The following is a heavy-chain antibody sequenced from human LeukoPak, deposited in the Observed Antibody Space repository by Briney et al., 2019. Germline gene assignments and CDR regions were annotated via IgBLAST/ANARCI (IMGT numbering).Heavy chain of an antibody. CDR3: ARASYGDYLSYYYYMDV. V-gene: IGHV3-7*01. CDR1: GFTFSNAW. J-gene: IGHJ6*03. D-gene: IGHD4-17*01. Sequence: GGSLRLSCAASGFTFSNAWMSWVRQAPGKGLEWVANIKQDGSEKYYVDSVKGRFTISRDNAKNSLYLQMNSLRAEDTAVYYCARASYGDYLSYYYYMDVWGKGTTVTVS. CDR2: IKQDGSEK.